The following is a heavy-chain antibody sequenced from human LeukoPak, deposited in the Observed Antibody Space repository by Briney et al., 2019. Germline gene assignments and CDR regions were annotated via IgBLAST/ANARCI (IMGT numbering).Heavy chain of an antibody. CDR2: INPSGGST. Sequence: GASVKVSCKASGYTFTRYYMHWVRQAPGQGLECMGIINPSGGSTIYAQKFQGRVTMTRDTTTSTVYMELSSLRSEDTAVYYCARGRRGLPTAYYFDYWGQGTLVTVSS. J-gene: IGHJ4*02. CDR1: GYTFTRYY. CDR3: ARGRRGLPTAYYFDY. V-gene: IGHV1-46*01. D-gene: IGHD1-26*01.